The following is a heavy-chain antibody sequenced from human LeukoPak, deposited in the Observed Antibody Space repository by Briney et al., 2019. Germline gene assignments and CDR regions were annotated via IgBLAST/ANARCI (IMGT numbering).Heavy chain of an antibody. Sequence: SETLSLTCTVSGGSISSSSYYWGWIRQPPGKGLEWIRSIYYSGSTYYNPSLKSRVTISVDTSKNQFSLKLSSVTAADTAVYYCARIGYSSGWPQIDYWGQRTLVTVSS. CDR3: ARIGYSSGWPQIDY. J-gene: IGHJ4*02. CDR1: GGSISSSSYY. D-gene: IGHD6-19*01. CDR2: IYYSGST. V-gene: IGHV4-39*01.